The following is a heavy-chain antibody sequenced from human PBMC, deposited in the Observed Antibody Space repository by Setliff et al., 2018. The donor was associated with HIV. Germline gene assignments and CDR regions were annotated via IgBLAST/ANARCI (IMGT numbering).Heavy chain of an antibody. CDR1: GYTFTSYG. CDR2: ISAYNGNT. CDR3: ARDLDSRGYGDAFDI. J-gene: IGHJ3*02. Sequence: ASVKVSCKASGYTFTSYGISWVRQAPGQGLEWMGWISAYNGNTNYAQKLQGRVTMTTDTSTSTAFMELRSLRSDDTAVYYCARDLDSRGYGDAFDIWGQGKMGTVSS. D-gene: IGHD3-22*01. V-gene: IGHV1-18*01.